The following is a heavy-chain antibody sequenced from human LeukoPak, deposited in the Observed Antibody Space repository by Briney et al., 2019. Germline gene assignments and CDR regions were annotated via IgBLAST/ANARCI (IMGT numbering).Heavy chain of an antibody. V-gene: IGHV4-39*01. CDR1: SGSISSSSYY. D-gene: IGHD1-7*01. CDR3: ARHVVGNYDLLSFDY. CDR2: MFFTGNA. Sequence: SQTLSLTCSVSSGSISSSSYYWGWVRQPPGKGLEWIVSMFFTGNAYYNPSLKSRVTISVDTSENQFSLKLSSMTAADTAVYYCARHVVGNYDLLSFDYWGQGTLVTVSS. J-gene: IGHJ4*02.